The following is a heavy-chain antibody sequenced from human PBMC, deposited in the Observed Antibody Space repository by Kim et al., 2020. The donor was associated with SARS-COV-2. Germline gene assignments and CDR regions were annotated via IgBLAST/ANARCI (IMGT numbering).Heavy chain of an antibody. Sequence: ASVKVSCKASGYTFTSYAMHWVRQAPGQRLEWMGWINAGNGNTKYSQKFQGRVTITSDTSASTAYMELSSLRSEDTAVYYCAREYLYDSSGYYFPFDGFDIWGQGTMVTVSS. CDR1: GYTFTSYA. CDR2: INAGNGNT. D-gene: IGHD3-22*01. V-gene: IGHV1-3*01. J-gene: IGHJ3*02. CDR3: AREYLYDSSGYYFPFDGFDI.